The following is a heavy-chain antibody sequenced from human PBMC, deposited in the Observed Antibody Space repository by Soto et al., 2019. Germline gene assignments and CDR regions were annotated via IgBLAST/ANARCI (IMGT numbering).Heavy chain of an antibody. V-gene: IGHV3-23*01. CDR3: AKGAEGVMVRGVIITPFDY. D-gene: IGHD3-10*01. CDR1: GFTFSSYA. Sequence: GGSLRLSCAASGFTFSSYAMSWVRQAPGKGLEWVSAISGSGGSTYYADSVKGRFTISRDNSKNTLYLQMNSLRAEDTAVYYCAKGAEGVMVRGVIITPFDYWGQGTLVTVSS. CDR2: ISGSGGST. J-gene: IGHJ4*02.